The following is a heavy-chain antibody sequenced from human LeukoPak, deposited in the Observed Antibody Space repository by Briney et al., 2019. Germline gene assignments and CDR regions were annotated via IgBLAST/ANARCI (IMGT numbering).Heavy chain of an antibody. J-gene: IGHJ4*02. V-gene: IGHV3-9*01. Sequence: PGGSLRLSCAASGFTFDDYAMHWVRQAPGKGLEWVSRISWNSGSIGYADSVKGRFTISRDNAKNSLYLQMNSLRAEDTAMYYCARGTSGSLYYWGQGTLVTVSS. D-gene: IGHD1-26*01. CDR3: ARGTSGSLYY. CDR2: ISWNSGSI. CDR1: GFTFDDYA.